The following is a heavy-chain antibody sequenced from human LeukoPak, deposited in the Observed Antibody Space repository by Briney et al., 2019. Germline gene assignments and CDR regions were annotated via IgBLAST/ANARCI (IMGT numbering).Heavy chain of an antibody. J-gene: IGHJ4*02. V-gene: IGHV3-23*01. CDR3: ARAPTRPTLIVYDLYFDS. D-gene: IGHD3-22*01. CDR1: ELNFSQIG. CDR2: ISVRGGSP. Sequence: GGSLRLSCVTSELNFSQIGMTWLRQAPGKGLEWVATISVRGGSPFYADSVKARFTISRDNSKNTLYLEMNSLRVEDTAVYYCARAPTRPTLIVYDLYFDSWGQGSLVTVSS.